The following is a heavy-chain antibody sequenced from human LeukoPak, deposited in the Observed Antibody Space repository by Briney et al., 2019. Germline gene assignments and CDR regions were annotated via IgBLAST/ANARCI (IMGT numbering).Heavy chain of an antibody. CDR2: IKQEGSEK. D-gene: IGHD2-15*01. V-gene: IGHV3-7*04. CDR1: GFTFSSYW. J-gene: IGHJ4*02. Sequence: PGGSLRLSCAASGFTFSSYWMSWVRQAPGKGLEWVANIKQEGSEKYYVDSVNGRFTISRDNAKNSLYLQMNSLRAEDTAVYYCARIVVVAAEVDYWGQGTLVTVSS. CDR3: ARIVVVAAEVDY.